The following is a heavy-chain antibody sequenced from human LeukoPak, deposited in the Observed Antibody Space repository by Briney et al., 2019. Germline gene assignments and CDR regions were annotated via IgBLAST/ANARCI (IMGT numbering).Heavy chain of an antibody. V-gene: IGHV5-51*01. CDR3: ARRGYCSGGSCWDLTYYFDY. CDR2: IYPGDSDT. J-gene: IGHJ4*02. Sequence: GESLKISCKGSGYTFTNYWIGWVRQMPGKGLEWMGIIYPGDSDTRYSPSFQGQVTISADKSISTAYLQWSSLKASDTAMYYCARRGYCSGGSCWDLTYYFDYWGQGTLVTVSS. D-gene: IGHD2-15*01. CDR1: GYTFTNYW.